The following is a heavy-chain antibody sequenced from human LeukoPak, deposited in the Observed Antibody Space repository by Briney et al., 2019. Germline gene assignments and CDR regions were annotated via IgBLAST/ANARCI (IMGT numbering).Heavy chain of an antibody. CDR3: ARSHGPDYYYGMDV. Sequence: GGSLRLSCAASGFTFSSYSMNWVRQAPGKGLEWVSSISSSSSYIYYADSVKGRFTISRDNAKNSLYLQMNSLRAEDTAVYYCARSHGPDYYYGMDVWGQGTTVTVSS. V-gene: IGHV3-21*01. D-gene: IGHD4-17*01. CDR1: GFTFSSYS. CDR2: ISSSSSYI. J-gene: IGHJ6*02.